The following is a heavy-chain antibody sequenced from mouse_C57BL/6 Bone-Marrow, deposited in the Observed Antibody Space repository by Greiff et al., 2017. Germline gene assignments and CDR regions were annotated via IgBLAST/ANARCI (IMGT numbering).Heavy chain of an antibody. CDR3: ARRIYGNYWYFDV. D-gene: IGHD2-1*01. CDR2: ISSGSSTI. CDR1: GFTFSDYG. J-gene: IGHJ1*03. V-gene: IGHV5-17*01. Sequence: EVMLVESGGGLVKPGGSLKLSCAASGFTFSDYGMHWVRQAPEKGLEWVAYISSGSSTIYYADTVKGRFTISRDNAKNTLFLQMTSLRSEDTAMYYCARRIYGNYWYFDVWGTGTTVTVSS.